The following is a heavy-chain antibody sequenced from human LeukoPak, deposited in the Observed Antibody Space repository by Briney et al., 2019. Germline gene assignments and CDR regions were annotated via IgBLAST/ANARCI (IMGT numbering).Heavy chain of an antibody. Sequence: SETLSLTCTVSGGSISSGGYYWSWIRQHPGKGLEWIGYIYYSGSTYYNPSLKSRVTISVDTSKSQFSLKLSSVTAADTAVYYCARDDSSGPLAFDIWGQGTVVTVSS. CDR2: IYYSGST. D-gene: IGHD3-22*01. V-gene: IGHV4-31*03. CDR3: ARDDSSGPLAFDI. CDR1: GGSISSGGYY. J-gene: IGHJ3*02.